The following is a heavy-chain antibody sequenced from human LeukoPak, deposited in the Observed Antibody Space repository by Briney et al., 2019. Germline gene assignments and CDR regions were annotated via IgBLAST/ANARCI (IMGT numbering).Heavy chain of an antibody. CDR3: ARWGPYSSGWYEHWFDP. D-gene: IGHD6-19*01. CDR1: GGTFSSYA. Sequence: ASVKVSCKASGGTFSSYAISWVRQASGQGLEWMGGIIPIFGTANYAQKFQGRVTITADESTSTAYMELSSLRSEDTAVYYCARWGPYSSGWYEHWFDPWGQGTLVTVSS. J-gene: IGHJ5*02. V-gene: IGHV1-69*01. CDR2: IIPIFGTA.